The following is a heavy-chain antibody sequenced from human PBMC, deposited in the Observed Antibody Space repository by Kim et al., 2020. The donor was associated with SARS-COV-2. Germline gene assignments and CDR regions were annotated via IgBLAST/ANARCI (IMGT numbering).Heavy chain of an antibody. CDR1: GYSFTSYW. CDR3: ARPAPYDSSGYDDAFDI. D-gene: IGHD3-22*01. J-gene: IGHJ3*02. V-gene: IGHV5-10-1*01. Sequence: GESLKISCKGSGYSFTSYWISWVRQMPGKGLEWMGRIDPSDSYTNYSPSFQGHVTISADKSISTAYLQWSSLKASDTAMYYCARPAPYDSSGYDDAFDIWGQGTMVTVSS. CDR2: IDPSDSYT.